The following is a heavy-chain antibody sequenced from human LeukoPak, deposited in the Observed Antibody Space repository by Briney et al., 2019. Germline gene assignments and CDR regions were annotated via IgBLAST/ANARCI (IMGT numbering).Heavy chain of an antibody. J-gene: IGHJ4*02. Sequence: GGSLRLSCAASGFTFSTYAMYWVRQAPGKGLEWVGVISYDGSNKYYADSLKGRFAISRDNSKNTLYLQMNSLRAEDTAVYYCARGQHYYDRSGTLDYWGQGTLVTVYS. CDR2: ISYDGSNK. CDR3: ARGQHYYDRSGTLDY. V-gene: IGHV3-30*09. D-gene: IGHD3-22*01. CDR1: GFTFSTYA.